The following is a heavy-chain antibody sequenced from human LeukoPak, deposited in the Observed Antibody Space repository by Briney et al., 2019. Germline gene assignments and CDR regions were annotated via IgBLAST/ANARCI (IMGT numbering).Heavy chain of an antibody. CDR3: ARTAARRFDY. CDR2: INAGNGNT. V-gene: IGHV1-3*01. CDR1: GYTFTSYA. J-gene: IGHJ4*02. D-gene: IGHD6-6*01. Sequence: ASVKVSCTASGYTFTSYAMHWVRQAPGQRLEWMGWINAGNGNTKYSQKFQGRVTITRDTSASTAYMELSSLRSDDTAVYYCARTAARRFDYWGQGTLVTVSS.